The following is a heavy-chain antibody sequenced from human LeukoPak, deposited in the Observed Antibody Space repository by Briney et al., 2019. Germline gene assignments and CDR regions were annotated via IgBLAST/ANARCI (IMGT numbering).Heavy chain of an antibody. Sequence: SGGSLRLCCAASGFTFSSYAMHWVRQAPGKGLEWVAVISYDGSNKYYADSVKGRFTISRDNSKNTLYLQMNSLRAEDTAVYYCAKDMNTVTTTFDYWGQGTLVTVSS. J-gene: IGHJ4*02. CDR2: ISYDGSNK. CDR1: GFTFSSYA. V-gene: IGHV3-30-3*01. CDR3: AKDMNTVTTTFDY. D-gene: IGHD4-17*01.